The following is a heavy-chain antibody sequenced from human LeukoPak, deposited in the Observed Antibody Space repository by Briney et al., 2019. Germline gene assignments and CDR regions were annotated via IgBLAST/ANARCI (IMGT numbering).Heavy chain of an antibody. V-gene: IGHV3-30*02. D-gene: IGHD6-13*01. J-gene: IGHJ4*02. CDR2: IQYDGSDK. Sequence: VGSLRLSCDASGFTFSSYGMHWVRQAPGKGLEWVAFIQYDGSDKYYADSVKGRFTFSRDNFKNTLYLQMNSLRVEDTAVYYCAKGSSWHFDHWGQGTLVTVSS. CDR1: GFTFSSYG. CDR3: AKGSSWHFDH.